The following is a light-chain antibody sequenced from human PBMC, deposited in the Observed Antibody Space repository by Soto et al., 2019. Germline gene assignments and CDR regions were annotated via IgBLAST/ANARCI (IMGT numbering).Light chain of an antibody. J-gene: IGKJ1*01. CDR1: QSVRTN. CDR2: GAS. Sequence: EIVMTQSPATLSVSPGERATLSCRASQSVRTNLAWYQHKPGQSPRLLIYGASNRATGFPARFSGSGSGTEFTLTINGLQAEDFAVYFLQEFNDNWPTFGQGTKVEVK. CDR3: QEFNDNWPT. V-gene: IGKV3-15*01.